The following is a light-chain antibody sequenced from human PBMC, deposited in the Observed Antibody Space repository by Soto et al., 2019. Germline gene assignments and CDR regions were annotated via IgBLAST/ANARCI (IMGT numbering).Light chain of an antibody. CDR1: QGLSSY. V-gene: IGKV1-9*01. J-gene: IGKJ5*01. CDR2: AAS. CDR3: QQLNSYPIT. Sequence: IQLTQSPSSLSASIGDRVTITCRASQGLSSYLAWYQQKAGKAPKLLISAASTLQSGVPSRFSGSGSGTDFTLTVSSLQPEDFATYYCQQLNSYPITFGQVTRLEIK.